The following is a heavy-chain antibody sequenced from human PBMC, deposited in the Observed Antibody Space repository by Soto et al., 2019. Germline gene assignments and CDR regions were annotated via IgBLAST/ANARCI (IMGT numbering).Heavy chain of an antibody. D-gene: IGHD2-15*01. CDR3: ARGQEVGAHFFDS. V-gene: IGHV3-13*01. CDR2: IGTAGDT. J-gene: IGHJ4*02. Sequence: LILSCEASGFTFSGFDMHWVRQPTGKGLECVSTIGTAGDTYYAVSVKGRFTISRDNAKNSLSLQMNSLRAGDTAVYFCARGQEVGAHFFDSWGQGTQVTVSS. CDR1: GFTFSGFD.